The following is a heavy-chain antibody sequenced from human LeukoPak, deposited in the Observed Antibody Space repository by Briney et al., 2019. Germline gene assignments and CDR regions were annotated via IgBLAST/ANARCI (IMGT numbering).Heavy chain of an antibody. CDR1: GFTFSNAW. J-gene: IGHJ4*02. V-gene: IGHV3-15*01. Sequence: GGSLRLSCAASGFTFSNAWMSWVRQAPGKGLEWVGRIKSKTDGGTTDYAAPVKGRFTISRDGSKNTMYLQMNRLKTEDTGVYFLSKGRTYDSEYWGQGTLVTVPS. CDR3: SKGRTYDSEY. CDR2: IKSKTDGGTT. D-gene: IGHD3-22*01.